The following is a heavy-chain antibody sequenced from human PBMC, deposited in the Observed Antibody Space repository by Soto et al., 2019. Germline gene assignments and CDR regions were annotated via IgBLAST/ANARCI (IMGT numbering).Heavy chain of an antibody. Sequence: SVKSSCKASGGTFISSFISWWLQAPGQGLEWMGGSIPIVGTANYAQKFQGRVTIIADESTSTAYMEVTSLRSEDTAVYYCARAPILVGVTPYENYFDSWGQGNLVTVSS. CDR1: GGTFISSF. CDR2: SIPIVGTA. J-gene: IGHJ4*02. D-gene: IGHD3-3*01. CDR3: ARAPILVGVTPYENYFDS. V-gene: IGHV1-69*01.